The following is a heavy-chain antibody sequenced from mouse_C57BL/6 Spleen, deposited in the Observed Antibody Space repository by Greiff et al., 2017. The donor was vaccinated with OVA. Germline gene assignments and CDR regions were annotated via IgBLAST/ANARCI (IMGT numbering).Heavy chain of an antibody. CDR3: ARVGDKGAWFAY. V-gene: IGHV1-63*01. CDR1: GYTFTNYW. CDR2: IYPGGGYT. D-gene: IGHD3-3*01. Sequence: VQLQQSGAELVRPGTSVKMSCKASGYTFTNYWIGWAKQRPGHGLEWIGDIYPGGGYTNYTEKFKGKATLTADKSSSTAYMQFSSLTSEDSAIYYCARVGDKGAWFAYWGQGTLVTVSA. J-gene: IGHJ3*01.